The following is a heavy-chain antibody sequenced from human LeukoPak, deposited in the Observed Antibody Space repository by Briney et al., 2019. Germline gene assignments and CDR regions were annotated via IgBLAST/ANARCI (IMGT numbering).Heavy chain of an antibody. V-gene: IGHV4-4*07. Sequence: SETLSLTCTVSGGSISSYYWSWIRQPAGKGLEWIGRIYTSGSTNYNPSLKSRVTMSVDTSKNQFSLKLSSVTAADTAVYYCARADIVVVPAAKPKSYDAFDIWGQGTMVTVSS. D-gene: IGHD2-2*01. J-gene: IGHJ3*02. CDR1: GGSISSYY. CDR2: IYTSGST. CDR3: ARADIVVVPAAKPKSYDAFDI.